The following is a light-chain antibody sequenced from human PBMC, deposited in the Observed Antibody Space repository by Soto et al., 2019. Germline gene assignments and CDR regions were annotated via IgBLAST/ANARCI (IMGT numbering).Light chain of an antibody. CDR2: GNI. V-gene: IGLV1-40*01. Sequence: QSVLTQPPSVSGAPGQRVTISCTGSNSNIGAGYDVHWYQHLPGTAPKLLISGNINRPSGVPDRFSGSKSGPSASLAITGLQAEDEADYYCQSYDSSLSGSVFGGGTKLTVL. CDR3: QSYDSSLSGSV. CDR1: NSNIGAGYD. J-gene: IGLJ2*01.